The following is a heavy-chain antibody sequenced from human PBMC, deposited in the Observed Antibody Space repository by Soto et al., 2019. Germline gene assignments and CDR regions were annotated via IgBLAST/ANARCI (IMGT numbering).Heavy chain of an antibody. Sequence: ASVKVSCKASGYTFTGYYMHWVRQAPGQGLEWMGWINPNSGGTNYAQKFQGWVTMTRDTSISTAYMELSRLRSDDTAVYYCARDQDIGTTPYYYYGMDVWGQGTTVTVSS. CDR1: GYTFTGYY. D-gene: IGHD1-7*01. CDR2: INPNSGGT. J-gene: IGHJ6*02. V-gene: IGHV1-2*04. CDR3: ARDQDIGTTPYYYYGMDV.